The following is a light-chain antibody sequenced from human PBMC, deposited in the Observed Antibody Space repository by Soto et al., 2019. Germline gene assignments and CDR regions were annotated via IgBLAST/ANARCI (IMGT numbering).Light chain of an antibody. J-gene: IGLJ1*01. V-gene: IGLV1-47*02. CDR3: AAWDDSLRGFYV. CDR2: SNN. CDR1: SSNIGSNY. Sequence: QSVLTQPPSASGTPGQRVTISCSGSSSNIGSNYVYWYQQLPGTAPTLLIYSNNQRPSGVPDRFSGSKSGTSASLAISGLRSEDEADYYCAAWDDSLRGFYVFGTGTKVTVL.